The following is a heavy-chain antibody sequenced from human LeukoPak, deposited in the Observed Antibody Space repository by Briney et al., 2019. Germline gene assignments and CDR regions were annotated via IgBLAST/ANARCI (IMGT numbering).Heavy chain of an antibody. J-gene: IGHJ4*02. CDR1: GFTFSSYG. D-gene: IGHD5-12*01. Sequence: GGSLGLSCAASGFTFSSYGMHWVRQAPGKGLEWVAVIWYDGSNKYYADSVKGRFTISRDNSKNTLYLQMNSLRAEDTAVYYCAKDGMGMDTIGILDDWGQGTLVTVSS. CDR3: AKDGMGMDTIGILDD. V-gene: IGHV3-33*06. CDR2: IWYDGSNK.